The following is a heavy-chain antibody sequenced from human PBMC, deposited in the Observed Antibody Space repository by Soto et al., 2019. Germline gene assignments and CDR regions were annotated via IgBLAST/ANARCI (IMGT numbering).Heavy chain of an antibody. Sequence: QVQLVESGGGVVQPGRSLRLSCAASGFTFSSYGMHWVRQAPGKGLEWVAVISYDGSNKYYADSVKGRFTISRDNSKNALYLQMGSLSAEDAAVYYCAKDISDTIWGFDPWGQGTLVTVSS. CDR2: ISYDGSNK. CDR3: AKDISDTIWGFDP. D-gene: IGHD3-3*01. J-gene: IGHJ5*02. CDR1: GFTFSSYG. V-gene: IGHV3-30*18.